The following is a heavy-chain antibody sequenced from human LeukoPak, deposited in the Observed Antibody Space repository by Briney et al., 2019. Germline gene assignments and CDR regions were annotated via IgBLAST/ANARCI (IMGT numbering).Heavy chain of an antibody. CDR1: GRSISSYY. D-gene: IGHD3-22*01. CDR2: IYYSGST. V-gene: IGHV4-59*12. CDR3: AREVWGYYDSSGSLDY. J-gene: IGHJ4*02. Sequence: PSETLSLTCTVSGRSISSYYWSWIRQPPGKGLEWIGYIYYSGSTNYNPSLKSRVTIAVETSKNQFSLKLSSVTAADTAVYYCAREVWGYYDSSGSLDYWGQGTLVTVSS.